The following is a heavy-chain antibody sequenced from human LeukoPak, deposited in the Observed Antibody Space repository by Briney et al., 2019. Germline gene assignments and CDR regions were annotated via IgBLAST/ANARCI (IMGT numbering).Heavy chain of an antibody. D-gene: IGHD3-10*01. Sequence: SQTLSLTCTVSGGSISSGSYYWSWIRQPAGKGLEWIGRIYTSGSTNYNPSLKSRVTISVDTSKNQFSLKLSSVTAADTAVYYCARRFSMVRGVITNYYMDVWGKGTTVTISS. CDR3: ARRFSMVRGVITNYYMDV. CDR1: GGSISSGSYY. J-gene: IGHJ6*03. V-gene: IGHV4-61*02. CDR2: IYTSGST.